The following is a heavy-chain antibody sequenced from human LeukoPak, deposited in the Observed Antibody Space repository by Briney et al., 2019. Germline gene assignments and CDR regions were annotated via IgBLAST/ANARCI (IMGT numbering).Heavy chain of an antibody. D-gene: IGHD3-22*01. Sequence: ASVKVSCKASGYTFTGYYMHWVRQAPGQGLEWMGWINPNSGGTNYAQKFQGRVTMTRDTSISTAYMELSRLRSDDTAVYYCARDSLADYYDSSGYYPRYWGQATLVTVSS. J-gene: IGHJ4*02. CDR3: ARDSLADYYDSSGYYPRY. CDR1: GYTFTGYY. V-gene: IGHV1-2*02. CDR2: INPNSGGT.